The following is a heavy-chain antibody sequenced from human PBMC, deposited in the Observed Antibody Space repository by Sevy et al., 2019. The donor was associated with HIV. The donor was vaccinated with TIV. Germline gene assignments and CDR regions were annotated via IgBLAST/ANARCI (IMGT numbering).Heavy chain of an antibody. D-gene: IGHD7-27*01. J-gene: IGHJ4*02. V-gene: IGHV4-38-2*01. CDR1: GYSISSYYW. Sequence: SETLSLTCVVSGYSISSYYWWDWFRRPPGKGLEWIGAIHYTGSTQYTPSLKGRVTVSADTSKNQLTLRLSSMTAADTAVYYCASHDWGREDFWGQGTLVTVSS. CDR3: ASHDWGREDF. CDR2: IHYTGST.